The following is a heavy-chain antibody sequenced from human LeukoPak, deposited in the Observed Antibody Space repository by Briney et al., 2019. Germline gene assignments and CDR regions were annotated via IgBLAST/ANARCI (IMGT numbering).Heavy chain of an antibody. Sequence: ASVTVSCTASGYTFTGYYMHWVRQAPGQGLEWMGWINLNSGGTKYAQKFQGRVTMTRDTSISTAYMELSRLRSDDTAVYYCARYNYCGGDCYHLDYWGQGTLVTVSS. J-gene: IGHJ4*02. CDR2: INLNSGGT. CDR1: GYTFTGYY. CDR3: ARYNYCGGDCYHLDY. D-gene: IGHD2-21*02. V-gene: IGHV1-2*02.